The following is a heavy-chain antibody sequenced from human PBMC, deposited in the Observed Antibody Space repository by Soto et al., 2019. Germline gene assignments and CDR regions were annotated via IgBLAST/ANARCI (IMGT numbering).Heavy chain of an antibody. V-gene: IGHV4-59*01. Sequence: TLSLTCTVSGGSISSYYWSWIRQPPGKGLEWIGYIYYSGSTNYNPSLKSRVTISVDTSKNQFSLKLSSVTAADTAVYYCARSGASGYDYPEDYYYYYYMDVWGKGTTVTVSS. CDR1: GGSISSYY. D-gene: IGHD5-12*01. CDR3: ARSGASGYDYPEDYYYYYYMDV. J-gene: IGHJ6*03. CDR2: IYYSGST.